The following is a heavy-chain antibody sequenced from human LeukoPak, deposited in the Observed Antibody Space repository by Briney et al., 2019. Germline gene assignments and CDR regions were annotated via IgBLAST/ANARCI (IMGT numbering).Heavy chain of an antibody. D-gene: IGHD3-22*01. V-gene: IGHV1-2*02. CDR3: ARGGAYYYDSSGYEY. J-gene: IGHJ4*02. Sequence: ASVRVSCKASGYTFTGYYMHWVRQAPGQGLEWMGWINPNSGGTNYAQKFQGRVTMTRDTSISTAYMELSRLRSDDTAVYYCARGGAYYYDSSGYEYWGQGTLVTVSS. CDR1: GYTFTGYY. CDR2: INPNSGGT.